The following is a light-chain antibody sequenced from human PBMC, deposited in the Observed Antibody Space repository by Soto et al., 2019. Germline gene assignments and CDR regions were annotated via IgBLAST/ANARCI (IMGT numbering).Light chain of an antibody. CDR2: DNT. CDR1: RSNIGAGYA. J-gene: IGLJ2*01. V-gene: IGLV1-40*01. CDR3: QSYDTSLSASV. Sequence: QLVLTQPPSVSGAPGQRVTISCTGSRSNIGAGYAVHWYQQLPGTAPKLLIYDNTNRPSGVPDRFSASESGTSASLVITGLQSEDEADYYCQSYDTSLSASVFGGGTKLTVL.